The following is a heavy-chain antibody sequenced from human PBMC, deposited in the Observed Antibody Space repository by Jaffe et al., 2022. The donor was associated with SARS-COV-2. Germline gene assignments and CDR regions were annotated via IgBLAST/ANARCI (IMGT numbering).Heavy chain of an antibody. CDR3: ARGQVGANFDY. D-gene: IGHD1-26*01. Sequence: EVQLVESGGGLVQPGGSLRLSCAASGFTFSSYAMHWVRQAPGKGLEYVSAISSNGGSTYYANSVKGRFTISRDNSKNTLYLQMGSLRAEDMAVYYCARGQVGANFDYWGQGTLVTVSS. CDR2: ISSNGGST. CDR1: GFTFSSYA. J-gene: IGHJ4*02. V-gene: IGHV3-64*01.